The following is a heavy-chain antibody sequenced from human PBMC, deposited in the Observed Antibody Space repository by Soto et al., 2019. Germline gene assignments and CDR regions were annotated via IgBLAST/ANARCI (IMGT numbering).Heavy chain of an antibody. CDR3: ARDTRYYDFWSGYYYYYYYGMDV. CDR1: GFTFSSYA. D-gene: IGHD3-3*01. J-gene: IGHJ6*02. V-gene: IGHV3-30-3*01. Sequence: PGGSLRLSCAASGFTFSSYAMHWVRQAPGKGLEWVAVISYDGSNKYYADSVKGRFTISRDNSKNTLYLQMNSLRAEDTAVYYCARDTRYYDFWSGYYYYYYYGMDVWGQGTTVTVS. CDR2: ISYDGSNK.